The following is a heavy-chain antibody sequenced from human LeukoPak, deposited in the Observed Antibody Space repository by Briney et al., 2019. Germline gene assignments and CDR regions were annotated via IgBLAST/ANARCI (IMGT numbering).Heavy chain of an antibody. J-gene: IGHJ4*02. CDR2: IYAGDSST. Sequence: GESLKISCKGSGFTFSSYSFAWVRQIPGKGLEWMGVIYAGDSSTRYSASFQGQVTISVDKSISTAYLQWSSLKASDSAIYYCARHSCYDSWGQGTLVTVSS. V-gene: IGHV5-51*01. D-gene: IGHD3-16*01. CDR3: ARHSCYDS. CDR1: GFTFSSYS.